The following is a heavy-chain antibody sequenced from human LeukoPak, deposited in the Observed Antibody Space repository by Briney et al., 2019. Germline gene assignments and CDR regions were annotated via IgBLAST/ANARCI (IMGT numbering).Heavy chain of an antibody. J-gene: IGHJ3*02. CDR2: IIPIFGTA. D-gene: IGHD2-2*01. Sequence: EASVKVSCKASGGTFSSYAISWVRQAPGQGLEWMGGIIPIFGTANYAQKFQGRVTITADESTSTAYMELSSLRSEDTAVYYCARRDSLGYCSSTSCYSNALDIWGQGTMVTVSS. CDR3: ARRDSLGYCSSTSCYSNALDI. CDR1: GGTFSSYA. V-gene: IGHV1-69*13.